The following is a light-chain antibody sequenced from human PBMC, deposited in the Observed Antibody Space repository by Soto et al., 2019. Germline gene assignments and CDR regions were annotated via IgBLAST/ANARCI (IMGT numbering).Light chain of an antibody. Sequence: DIVMTQTPLSLSVTPGQPASISCKSSQSLLHSDGKTYLYWYQQKPGQPPKLLIYWASTRESGVPDRFSGSGSGTDFTLTISSLQAEDVAVYYCHQYYSTPRTFGQGTKVDIK. J-gene: IGKJ1*01. CDR2: WAS. V-gene: IGKV4-1*01. CDR1: QSLLHSDGKTY. CDR3: HQYYSTPRT.